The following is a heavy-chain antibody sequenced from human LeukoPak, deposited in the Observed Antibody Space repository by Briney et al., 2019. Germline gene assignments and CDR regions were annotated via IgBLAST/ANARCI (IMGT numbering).Heavy chain of an antibody. V-gene: IGHV3-23*01. Sequence: GGSLRLSCAASGFTFSSYAMSWVRQAPGKGREWVSAISGSGGSTYYADSVKGRFTISRDNSTNTLYLQMNSLRAEDTAVYYCAKVLHSYDSSGQEGVDYWGQGTLVTVSS. CDR3: AKVLHSYDSSGQEGVDY. CDR1: GFTFSSYA. J-gene: IGHJ4*02. D-gene: IGHD3-22*01. CDR2: ISGSGGST.